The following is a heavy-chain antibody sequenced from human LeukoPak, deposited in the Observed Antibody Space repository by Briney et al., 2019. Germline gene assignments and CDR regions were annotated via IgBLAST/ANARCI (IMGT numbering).Heavy chain of an antibody. CDR2: IYYSGST. CDR3: ARSSPGAIAALNYFDY. V-gene: IGHV4-39*01. Sequence: SETLSLTCTVSGGSISSSSYYWGWIRQPPGKGLEWIGSIYYSGSTYYNPSLRSRVTISVDTSKNQFSLKLSSVTAADTAVYYCARSSPGAIAALNYFDYWGQGTLVTVSS. CDR1: GGSISSSSYY. D-gene: IGHD6-6*01. J-gene: IGHJ4*02.